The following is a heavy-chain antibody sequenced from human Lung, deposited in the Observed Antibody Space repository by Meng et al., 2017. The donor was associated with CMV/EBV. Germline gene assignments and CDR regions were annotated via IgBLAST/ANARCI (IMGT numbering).Heavy chain of an antibody. CDR3: AKADIVVVPAGAFDI. CDR1: GFTFDDYA. Sequence: SLKISCAASGFTFDDYAMHWVRQAPGKGLEWVSGISWNSGSIGYADSVKGRFTISRDNAKNSLYLQMNSLRAEDTALYYCAKADIVVVPAGAFDIWGQGTMVPSPQ. CDR2: ISWNSGSI. V-gene: IGHV3-9*01. J-gene: IGHJ3*02. D-gene: IGHD2-2*01.